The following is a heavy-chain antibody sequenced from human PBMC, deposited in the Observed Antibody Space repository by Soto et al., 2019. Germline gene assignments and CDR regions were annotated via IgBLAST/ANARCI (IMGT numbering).Heavy chain of an antibody. V-gene: IGHV4-61*01. CDR3: ARDSPNTGYFDY. Sequence: QVQLQESGPGLVKPSETLALTCTVSGGSVRSGSYYWSWIRQPPGKVLEWIGYIDDSGSTNDNPSSKRRVTISVATDKNQFSLKLSSVTAADTAVYYCARDSPNTGYFDYWGQGPLVTVSS. D-gene: IGHD4-17*01. CDR1: GGSVRSGSYY. CDR2: IDDSGST. J-gene: IGHJ4*02.